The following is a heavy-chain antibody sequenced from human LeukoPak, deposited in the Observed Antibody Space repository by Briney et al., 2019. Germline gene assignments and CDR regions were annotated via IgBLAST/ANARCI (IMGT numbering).Heavy chain of an antibody. J-gene: IGHJ4*02. D-gene: IGHD4-17*01. CDR2: INHSGST. CDR1: GGSISSSY. Sequence: PSETLSLTCAVYGGSISSSYWSWIRQPPGKGLEWIGEINHSGSTNYNPSLKSRVTISVDTSKNQFSLKLSSVTAADTAVYYCARAYGEDYWGQGTLVTVSS. CDR3: ARAYGEDY. V-gene: IGHV4-34*01.